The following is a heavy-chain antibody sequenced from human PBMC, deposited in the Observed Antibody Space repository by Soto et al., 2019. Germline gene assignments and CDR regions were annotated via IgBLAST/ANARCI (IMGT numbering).Heavy chain of an antibody. D-gene: IGHD1-1*01. J-gene: IGHJ4*02. Sequence: SESLSLTCTVSGGSISSSSYYWGWIRQPPGKGLEWIGSIYYSGSTNYNPSLKSRVTISVDTSKNQFSLKLSSVTAADTAVYHCARRYGYSFDYWGQGTLVTVS. V-gene: IGHV4-39*07. CDR2: IYYSGST. CDR1: GGSISSSSYY. CDR3: ARRYGYSFDY.